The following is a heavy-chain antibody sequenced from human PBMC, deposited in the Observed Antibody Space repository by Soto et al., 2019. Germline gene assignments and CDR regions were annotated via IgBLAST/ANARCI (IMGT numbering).Heavy chain of an antibody. D-gene: IGHD2-15*01. CDR1: GFTFSSYW. V-gene: IGHV3-7*01. CDR3: ARDGSGDCSGGSCYPPKGWFDP. J-gene: IGHJ5*02. Sequence: GGSLRLSCAASGFTFSSYWMSWVRQAPGKGLEWVANIKQDGSEKYYVDSVKGRFTISRDNAKNSLYLQMNSLRAEDTAVYYCARDGSGDCSGGSCYPPKGWFDPWGQGTLVTVSS. CDR2: IKQDGSEK.